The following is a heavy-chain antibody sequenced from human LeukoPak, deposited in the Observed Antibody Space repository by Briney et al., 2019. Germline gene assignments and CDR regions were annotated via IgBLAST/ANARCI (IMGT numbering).Heavy chain of an antibody. CDR3: ARDLRGYSYGDFDY. CDR2: ISNSSIYT. J-gene: IGHJ4*02. D-gene: IGHD5-18*01. V-gene: IGHV3-11*06. Sequence: GGSLRLSCAASGFTFSDYYMSWIRQAPGKGLEWVSYISNSSIYTNYADSVKGRFTISRDNAKNSLYLQMNSLRGEDTAVYCCARDLRGYSYGDFDYWGQGTLVTVSS. CDR1: GFTFSDYY.